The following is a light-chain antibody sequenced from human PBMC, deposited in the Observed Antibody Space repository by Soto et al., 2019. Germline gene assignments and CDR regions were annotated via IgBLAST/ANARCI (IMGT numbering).Light chain of an antibody. Sequence: QSVLTQPPSVSGAPGQRVTISCTGSSSNIGAGYDVHWYQQLPGTAPKLLIYGNSNRPSGVPDRFSGSKSGTSASLAITGLQAEDEVDYYCQFYDCSLSGSKFGGGTKLTVL. J-gene: IGLJ2*01. V-gene: IGLV1-40*01. CDR1: SSNIGAGYD. CDR3: QFYDCSLSGSK. CDR2: GNS.